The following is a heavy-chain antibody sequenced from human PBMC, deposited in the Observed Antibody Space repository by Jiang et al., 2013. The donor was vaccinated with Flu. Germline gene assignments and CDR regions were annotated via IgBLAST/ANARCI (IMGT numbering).Heavy chain of an antibody. Sequence: KPTQTLTLTCTFSGFSLSTSGVGVGWIRQPPGKALEWLALIYWDDDKRYSPSLKSRLTITKDTSKNQVVLTMTNMDPVDTATYYCAHSGQTSASCSSSSCYWRFDYWGQGTLVTVSS. CDR3: AHSGQTSASCSSSSCYWRFDY. V-gene: IGHV2-5*02. CDR2: IYWDDDK. D-gene: IGHD2-2*01. J-gene: IGHJ4*02. CDR1: GFSLSTSGVG.